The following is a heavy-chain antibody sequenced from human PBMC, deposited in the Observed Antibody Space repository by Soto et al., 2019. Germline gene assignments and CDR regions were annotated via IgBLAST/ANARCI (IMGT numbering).Heavy chain of an antibody. CDR2: IGTAGDT. V-gene: IGHV3-13*01. D-gene: IGHD6-13*01. J-gene: IGHJ4*02. CDR1: GCTFSSYD. Sequence: GGSLRLSCAASGCTFSSYDMHWVRQATGKGLEWVSAIGTAGDTYYPGSVKGRFTISRENAKNSLYLQMNSLRAGDTAVYYCAVAAAGSGLDYWGQGTLVTVSS. CDR3: AVAAAGSGLDY.